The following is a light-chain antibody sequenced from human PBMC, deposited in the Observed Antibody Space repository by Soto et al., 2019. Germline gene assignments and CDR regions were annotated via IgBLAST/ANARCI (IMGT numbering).Light chain of an antibody. CDR3: EQYGSSPPYT. V-gene: IGKV3-20*01. CDR1: QSVSSSY. J-gene: IGKJ2*01. CDR2: GAS. Sequence: EIVLTQSPGTLSLSPGERATLSCRASQSVSSSYLAWYQQKPAQAPRLLIYGASSRATGIPDRFSGSGYGTDFTLTISRLEPEDFAVYYSEQYGSSPPYTFGQGTKLEIK.